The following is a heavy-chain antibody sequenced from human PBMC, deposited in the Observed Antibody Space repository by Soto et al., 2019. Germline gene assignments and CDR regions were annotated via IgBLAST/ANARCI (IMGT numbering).Heavy chain of an antibody. CDR3: TKGASTSCFSAFDL. V-gene: IGHV3-9*01. J-gene: IGHJ3*01. D-gene: IGHD2-2*01. CDR2: ISWNSGNI. Sequence: EVQLVESGGGVVQPGRSLRLSCSASGFTFDDYAMNWVRQAPGKGLEWVSSISWNSGNIVYADSVRGRFTISRDNAKTSLHLQMNSLRAEATALYYCTKGASTSCFSAFDLWGQGTMVTVSS. CDR1: GFTFDDYA.